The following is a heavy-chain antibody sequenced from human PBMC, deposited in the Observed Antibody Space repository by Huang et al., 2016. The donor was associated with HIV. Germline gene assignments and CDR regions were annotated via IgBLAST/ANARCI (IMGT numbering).Heavy chain of an antibody. Sequence: QVQLVESGGGLVKPGGSLRLSCAASGLVFSDHYMNWIRQATGKGLEWISYISLRGTTISYADSVNGRCTISRDNAKKSLFLEMNSLRVEDTAVYYCARRMAGWDDVFDMWGQGTMVTVSS. J-gene: IGHJ3*02. V-gene: IGHV3-11*01. CDR1: GLVFSDHY. D-gene: IGHD6-19*01. CDR2: ISLRGTTI. CDR3: ARRMAGWDDVFDM.